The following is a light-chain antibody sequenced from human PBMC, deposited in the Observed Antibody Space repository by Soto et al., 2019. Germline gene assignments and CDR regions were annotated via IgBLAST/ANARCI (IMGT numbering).Light chain of an antibody. V-gene: IGKV3-11*01. CDR1: QSVSSY. CDR2: DTS. Sequence: EIVLTQSPATLSLSPGESATLFCRASQSVSSYLAWYQQKPGQAPRIIIYDTSIRASGIPARVSGSGSGTEFTLTISSLDPEDFEVYYCQQRSNRPLTFGQGTRLEIK. J-gene: IGKJ5*01. CDR3: QQRSNRPLT.